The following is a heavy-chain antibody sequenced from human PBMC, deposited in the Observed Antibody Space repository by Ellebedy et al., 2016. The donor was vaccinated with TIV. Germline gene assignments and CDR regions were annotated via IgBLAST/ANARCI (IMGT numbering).Heavy chain of an antibody. Sequence: GESLKISCVGSGFTSSSYALNWVRQAPGQGLEWVSGIGVGGASTYYADSVKGRFTISRDSSRNMMFLQMNSLRAEDTAVYYCTSPAVGHTTGCCRYYFDYWGLGTLVTVSS. CDR3: TSPAVGHTTGCCRYYFDY. CDR1: GFTSSSYA. V-gene: IGHV3-23*01. D-gene: IGHD6-19*01. J-gene: IGHJ4*02. CDR2: IGVGGAST.